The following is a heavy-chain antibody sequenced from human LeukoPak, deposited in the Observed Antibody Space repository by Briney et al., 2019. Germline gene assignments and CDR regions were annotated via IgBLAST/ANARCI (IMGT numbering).Heavy chain of an antibody. CDR2: IHYSGST. J-gene: IGHJ4*02. CDR1: GGSITSVDYY. D-gene: IGHD3-10*01. CDR3: ARDVGYESNAYYYGRFDD. V-gene: IGHV4-30-4*01. Sequence: PSETLSLTYTVPGGSITSVDYYWGWIRHPPGKGLEWIGYIHYSGSTHTNPSLTSRVFISFDTSKSQFSLNLTSVTAADTAVCYCARDVGYESNAYYYGRFDDWGQGPLVTVSS.